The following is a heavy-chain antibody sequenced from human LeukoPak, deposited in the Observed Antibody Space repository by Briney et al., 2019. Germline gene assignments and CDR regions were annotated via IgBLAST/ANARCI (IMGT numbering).Heavy chain of an antibody. CDR2: INHSGST. D-gene: IGHD3-22*01. CDR3: TRVNRGRITMVVVHQNFDY. Sequence: PSETLSLTCAVYGGSFSGYYWSWIRQPPGKGLEWIGEINHSGSTNYHPSLKSRVTIAVDTSKNQFSLRVTSLTAADKAGYAWTRVNRGRITMVVVHQNFDYWGQGTLVTVSS. J-gene: IGHJ4*02. V-gene: IGHV4-34*01. CDR1: GGSFSGYY.